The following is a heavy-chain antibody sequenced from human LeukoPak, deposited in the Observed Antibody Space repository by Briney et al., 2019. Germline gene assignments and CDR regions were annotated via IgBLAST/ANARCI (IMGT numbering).Heavy chain of an antibody. CDR1: GFTFSSYG. Sequence: GGSLRLSCAASGFTFSSYGMHWVRQAPGKGLEWVAVISYDGSNKYYADSVKGRFTISRDNSKNTLYLQMNSLRAEDTAVYYCARESGGYYDFDYWGQGTLVTVSS. V-gene: IGHV3-30*03. CDR3: ARESGGYYDFDY. J-gene: IGHJ4*02. CDR2: ISYDGSNK. D-gene: IGHD3-3*01.